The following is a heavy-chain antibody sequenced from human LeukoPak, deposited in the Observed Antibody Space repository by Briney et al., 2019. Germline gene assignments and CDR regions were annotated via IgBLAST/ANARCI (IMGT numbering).Heavy chain of an antibody. D-gene: IGHD6-13*01. CDR3: AKARELVPYYFDY. CDR2: ISGSGGST. Sequence: PGGSLRLSCAASGFNFNNYWMSWLRQAPGKGLEWVSAISGSGGSTYYADSVKGRFTISRDNSKNTLYLQMNSLRAEDTAVYYCAKARELVPYYFDYWGQGTLVTVSS. V-gene: IGHV3-23*01. CDR1: GFNFNNYW. J-gene: IGHJ4*02.